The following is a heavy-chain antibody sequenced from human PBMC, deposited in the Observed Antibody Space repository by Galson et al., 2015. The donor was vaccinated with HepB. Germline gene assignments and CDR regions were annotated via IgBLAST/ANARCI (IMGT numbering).Heavy chain of an antibody. CDR2: ISGSGGST. J-gene: IGHJ4*02. V-gene: IGHV3-23*01. CDR3: AKNPAVFIAAFDY. D-gene: IGHD6-13*01. Sequence: SLRLSCAASGFTFSSYAMSWVRQAPGKGLEWVSAISGSGGSTYYADSMKDRFTISQDNSKNTLYLQMNSLRAEDTAVYYCAKNPAVFIAAFDYWGQVTLVTVSS. CDR1: GFTFSSYA.